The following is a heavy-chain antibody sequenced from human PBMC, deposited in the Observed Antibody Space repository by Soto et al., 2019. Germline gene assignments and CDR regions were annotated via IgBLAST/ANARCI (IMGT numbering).Heavy chain of an antibody. V-gene: IGHV3-9*01. CDR3: AKGRSSVVTTYWYFDL. D-gene: IGHD4-4*01. Sequence: EVPLVESGGGLVQPGRSLRLSCAASGFTFDDYAMHWVRQAPGKGLEWVSGISWNSGSIGYADSVKGRFTISRDNXKXXLYLQMNSLRAEDTALYYCAKGRSSVVTTYWYFDLWGRGTLVTVSS. J-gene: IGHJ2*01. CDR1: GFTFDDYA. CDR2: ISWNSGSI.